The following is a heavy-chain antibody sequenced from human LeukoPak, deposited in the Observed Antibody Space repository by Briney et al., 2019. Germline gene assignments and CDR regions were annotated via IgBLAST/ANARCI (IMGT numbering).Heavy chain of an antibody. D-gene: IGHD3-22*01. V-gene: IGHV1-3*01. CDR2: INAGNGNT. CDR1: GYTFTSYD. J-gene: IGHJ3*02. CDR3: AKDEKGYYHDTSGYPDAFDI. Sequence: ASVKVSCKASGYTFTSYDINWVRQAPGQRLEWMGWINAGNGNTKYSQKFQDRVTVTRDTSTSTAYMELSSLRSEDTAVYYCAKDEKGYYHDTSGYPDAFDIWGQGTMVTVSS.